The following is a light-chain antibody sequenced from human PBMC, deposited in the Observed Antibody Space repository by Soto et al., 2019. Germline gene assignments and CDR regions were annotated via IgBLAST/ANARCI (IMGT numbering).Light chain of an antibody. CDR3: QSYDRTLSGDV. Sequence: QSVLTQPPSVSGAPGQRITIACTGTSSNIGAGYDVHWYQRLPGTAPKLLIYMNSNRPSGVPDRFSGYKSGTSASLAITELRAEDEADYYCQSYDRTLSGDVFGSGTKVTVL. CDR2: MNS. J-gene: IGLJ1*01. V-gene: IGLV1-40*01. CDR1: SSNIGAGYD.